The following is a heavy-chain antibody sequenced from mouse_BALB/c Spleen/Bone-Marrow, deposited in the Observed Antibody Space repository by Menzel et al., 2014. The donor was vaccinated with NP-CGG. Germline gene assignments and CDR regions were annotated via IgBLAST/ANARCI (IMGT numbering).Heavy chain of an antibody. D-gene: IGHD1-1*01. Sequence: SGPELEKPGASVKISCKASGYSFTGYNMNWVKQSNGKSLEWIGNIDPYYGGTSYNQKFKGKATLTVDKSSSTAYMQLKSLTSEDSAVYYCARRGTYGSSPYDYAMDYWGQGTSVTVSS. CDR1: GYSFTGYN. CDR3: ARRGTYGSSPYDYAMDY. J-gene: IGHJ4*01. V-gene: IGHV1-39*01. CDR2: IDPYYGGT.